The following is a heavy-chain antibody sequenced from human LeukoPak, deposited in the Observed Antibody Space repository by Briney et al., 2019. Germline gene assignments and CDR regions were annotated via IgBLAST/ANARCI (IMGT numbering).Heavy chain of an antibody. Sequence: SEALSLTCAVYGGSFSGCYWSWIRQPPGKGLEWIGEINHSGSTNYNPSLKSRVTISVDTSKNLFSLKLSSVTAADTAVYYCARHKGKYYDFWSASAGWFDPWGQGTLVTVSS. CDR3: ARHKGKYYDFWSASAGWFDP. V-gene: IGHV4-34*01. J-gene: IGHJ5*02. CDR1: GGSFSGCY. D-gene: IGHD3-3*01. CDR2: INHSGST.